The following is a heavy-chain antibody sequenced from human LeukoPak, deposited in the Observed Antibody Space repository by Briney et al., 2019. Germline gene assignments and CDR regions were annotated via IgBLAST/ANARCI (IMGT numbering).Heavy chain of an antibody. CDR1: GFTFSSYG. D-gene: IGHD6-13*01. V-gene: IGHV3-23*01. J-gene: IGHJ4*02. CDR2: IGGRDGST. CDR3: AKEDAYSSSNPDF. Sequence: PGGSLRLSCAASGFTFSSYGMSSVRQAPGKGLEWVSAIGGRDGSTYYADSVKGRFTISRDNSKNTLYLQMDSLKAEDTAIYYCAKEDAYSSSNPDFWGQGTLVTVSS.